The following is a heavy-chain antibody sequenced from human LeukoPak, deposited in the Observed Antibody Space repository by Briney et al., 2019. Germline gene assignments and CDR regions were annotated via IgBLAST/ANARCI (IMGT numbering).Heavy chain of an antibody. CDR1: GGSISSYY. V-gene: IGHV4-59*01. D-gene: IGHD3-22*01. Sequence: SETLSLTCTVSGGSISSYYWSWIRQPPGKGLEWIGYIYYSGSTNYNPSLKSRVTIAVDTSKNQFSLRLTSLTAADTAVYYCARVPPTRGYASSGYYPLDYWGQGTLVNASS. CDR2: IYYSGST. J-gene: IGHJ4*02. CDR3: ARVPPTRGYASSGYYPLDY.